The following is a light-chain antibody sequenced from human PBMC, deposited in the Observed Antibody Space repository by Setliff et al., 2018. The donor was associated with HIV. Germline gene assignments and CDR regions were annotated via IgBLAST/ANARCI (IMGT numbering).Light chain of an antibody. CDR2: KDI. Sequence: SYELTQPPSVSVSPGQTATITCSGDALSNEYAYWYQQKPGQAPVLVIYKDIERPSGIPERVSGSNSGNTATLTISRVEAGDEADYFCQVWDSSSDWVFGGGTKSPS. CDR1: ALSNEY. V-gene: IGLV3-25*02. CDR3: QVWDSSSDWV. J-gene: IGLJ3*02.